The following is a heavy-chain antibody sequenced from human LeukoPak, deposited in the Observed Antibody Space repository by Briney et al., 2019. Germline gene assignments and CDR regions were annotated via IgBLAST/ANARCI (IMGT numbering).Heavy chain of an antibody. CDR2: LSNSGGST. CDR3: AKETSSSFDC. CDR1: GSTFSSYA. V-gene: IGHV3-23*01. Sequence: GGSLRLSCAASGSTFSSYAMNWVRQAPGKGLEWVSGLSNSGGSTYYADSVKGRFTISRDNSKNTLYLQMNSLRAEDTAVYYCAKETSSSFDCWGQGTLVTVSS. D-gene: IGHD6-13*01. J-gene: IGHJ4*02.